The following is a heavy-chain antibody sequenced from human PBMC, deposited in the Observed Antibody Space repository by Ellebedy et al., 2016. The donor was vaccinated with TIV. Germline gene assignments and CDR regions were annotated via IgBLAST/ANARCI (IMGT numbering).Heavy chain of an antibody. CDR2: INRDGSET. Sequence: GESLKISXTAAGFNFKSHWIHWVRQVPGKGLVWVARINRDGSETRYADSVKGRFTVSRDNTKNTVSLQMNSLRAEDTAVYFCARDRMDDYCDRVHCYYYSGVDVWGQGTTVTVSS. D-gene: IGHD2/OR15-2a*01. V-gene: IGHV3-74*01. CDR3: ARDRMDDYCDRVHCYYYSGVDV. CDR1: GFNFKSHW. J-gene: IGHJ6*02.